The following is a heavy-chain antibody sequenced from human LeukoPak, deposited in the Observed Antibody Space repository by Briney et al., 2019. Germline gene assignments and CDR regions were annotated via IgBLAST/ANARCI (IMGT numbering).Heavy chain of an antibody. V-gene: IGHV1-18*01. Sequence: GASVKVSCKASGYTFTSYGINWVRQAPGHGLEWMGWISAYNGNTNYAQKLQGRVTMTTDTTTSTASMELRSLGCDDTAVYYCARVHPYCSRTSCYFHWGQGTLVTVSS. J-gene: IGHJ4*02. CDR3: ARVHPYCSRTSCYFH. D-gene: IGHD2-2*01. CDR1: GYTFTSYG. CDR2: ISAYNGNT.